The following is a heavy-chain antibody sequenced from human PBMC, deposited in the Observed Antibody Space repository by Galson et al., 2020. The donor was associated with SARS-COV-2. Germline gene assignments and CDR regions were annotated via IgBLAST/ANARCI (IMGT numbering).Heavy chain of an antibody. CDR3: VRVGGGGSYCVNWFDP. CDR2: ISTSSSII. J-gene: IGHJ5*02. CDR1: GFTFSDYS. Sequence: ETGGSLRLSCAASGFTFSDYSMNWVRQSPGKGLEWLSYISTSSSIIYYADSVKGRFTIPRDNAKNSLDLQMDSLRDEDTAVYYCVRVGGGGSYCVNWFDPWGQGTLGTVAS. V-gene: IGHV3-48*02. D-gene: IGHD1-26*01.